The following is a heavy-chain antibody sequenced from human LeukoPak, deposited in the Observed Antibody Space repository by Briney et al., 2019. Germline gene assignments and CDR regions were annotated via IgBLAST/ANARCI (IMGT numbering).Heavy chain of an antibody. D-gene: IGHD3-3*01. Sequence: SVKVSCKAPGGTFSSYAISWVRQAPGQGLEWMGGIIPIFGTANYAQKFQGRVTITADESTSTAYMELSSLRSEDTAVYYCALNGFLSGGFRLGRGLDYWGQGTLVTVSS. CDR1: GGTFSSYA. J-gene: IGHJ4*02. CDR3: ALNGFLSGGFRLGRGLDY. V-gene: IGHV1-69*13. CDR2: IIPIFGTA.